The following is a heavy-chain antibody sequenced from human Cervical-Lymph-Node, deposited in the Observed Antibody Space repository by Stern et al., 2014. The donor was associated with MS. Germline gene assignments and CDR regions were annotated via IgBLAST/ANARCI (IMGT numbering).Heavy chain of an antibody. CDR2: ISFDGSKQ. D-gene: IGHD6-19*01. V-gene: IGHV3-30-3*01. CDR3: ARAYSSGWFSLGY. J-gene: IGHJ4*02. CDR1: GFTFSSYA. Sequence: VQLVESGGGVVQPGRSLRLSCAASGFTFSSYAMHWVRQAPGKGLEWVAVISFDGSKQYYADSVKGRFSVSRDNSKNTLYLQMNSLRVEDTAVYYCARAYSSGWFSLGYWGQGTLVTVSS.